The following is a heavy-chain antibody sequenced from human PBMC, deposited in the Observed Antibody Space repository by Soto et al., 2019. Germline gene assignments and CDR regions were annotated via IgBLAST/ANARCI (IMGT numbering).Heavy chain of an antibody. CDR1: GFILRNYA. J-gene: IGHJ4*02. CDR3: ARSRNSAVADSFDF. V-gene: IGHV3-30*04. CDR2: ISRDGSHK. Sequence: GGSLRLSCAASGFILRNYAIHWVRQAPGKGLEWVAVISRDGSHKYYLDSVKGRFTISRDNSKDTVNLLMNSLRDDDSAMYYCARSRNSAVADSFDFWGQGTLVTVSS. D-gene: IGHD1-26*01.